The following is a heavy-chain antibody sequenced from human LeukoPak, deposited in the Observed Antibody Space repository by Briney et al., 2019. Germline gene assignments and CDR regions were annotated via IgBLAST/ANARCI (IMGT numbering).Heavy chain of an antibody. CDR3: ARVTRSGSYYYYYGMAV. Sequence: SETLSLTCTVSGGSISSYYWSWIRQPPGKGLEWIGYIYYSGSTNYNPSLKSRVTISVDTSKNQFSLKLSSVTAADTAVYYCARVTRSGSYYYYYGMAVWGQGTTVTVSS. D-gene: IGHD1-26*01. CDR2: IYYSGST. J-gene: IGHJ6*02. CDR1: GGSISSYY. V-gene: IGHV4-59*01.